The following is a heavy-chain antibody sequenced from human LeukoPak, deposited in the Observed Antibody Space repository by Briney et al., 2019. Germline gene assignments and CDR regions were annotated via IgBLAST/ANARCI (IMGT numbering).Heavy chain of an antibody. D-gene: IGHD6-19*01. CDR2: INHSGST. Sequence: SETLSLTCAVYGGSFSGYYWSWIRQPPGKGLDWIGEINHSGSTNYSPSLKSRVSISLDTSKSHFSLRLNSVTAADTAVYFCARQRLAVAGSPVWGNFHSYYYMDVWGNGTTVTISS. V-gene: IGHV4-34*01. CDR1: GGSFSGYY. CDR3: ARQRLAVAGSPVWGNFHSYYYMDV. J-gene: IGHJ6*03.